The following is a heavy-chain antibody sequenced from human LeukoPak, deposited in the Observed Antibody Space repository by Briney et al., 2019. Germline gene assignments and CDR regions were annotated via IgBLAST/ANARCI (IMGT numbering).Heavy chain of an antibody. V-gene: IGHV3-30*19. D-gene: IGHD3-10*01. CDR3: AKDSASRVDV. Sequence: GGSLRLFCAASGFTFSSFGMHWVRQAPGKGLEWVAVITYEGSNKYYTDSVKGRFIISRDNSKNTLYLQMNNLRGEDTAVYYCAKDSASRVDVWGQGTTVTVSS. CDR1: GFTFSSFG. J-gene: IGHJ6*02. CDR2: ITYEGSNK.